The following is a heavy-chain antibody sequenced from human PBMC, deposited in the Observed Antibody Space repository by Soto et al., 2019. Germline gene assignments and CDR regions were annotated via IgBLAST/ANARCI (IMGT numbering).Heavy chain of an antibody. D-gene: IGHD6-19*01. Sequence: GGPLRLSCAASGFTFDDYAMHWVRQAPGKGLEWVSGISWNSGSIGYADSVKGRFTISRDNAKNSLYLQMNSLRAEDTALYYCAKDASSGWHIDYWGQGTLVTVSS. CDR1: GFTFDDYA. CDR2: ISWNSGSI. V-gene: IGHV3-9*01. J-gene: IGHJ4*02. CDR3: AKDASSGWHIDY.